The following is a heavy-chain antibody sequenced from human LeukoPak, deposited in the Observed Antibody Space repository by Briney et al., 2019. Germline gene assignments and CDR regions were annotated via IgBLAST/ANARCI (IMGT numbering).Heavy chain of an antibody. V-gene: IGHV3-30*03. J-gene: IGHJ3*02. CDR3: ARIQGSSFPGAFDI. CDR1: GFTLSKYG. Sequence: GGSLRLSCVASGFTLSKYGMHWVRQAPGKGLEWVALISYDGDDKYYADSVKGRFTISRDSSKNTLYLQMNSLRAEGTAVYYCARIQGSSFPGAFDIWGQGTMVTVSS. D-gene: IGHD3-10*01. CDR2: ISYDGDDK.